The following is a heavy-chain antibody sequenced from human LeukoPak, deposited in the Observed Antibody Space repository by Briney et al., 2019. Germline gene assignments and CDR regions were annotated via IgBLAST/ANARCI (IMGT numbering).Heavy chain of an antibody. CDR1: GFTFSSYS. CDR3: ARDPPYYYDSSGYYPPDY. Sequence: GGSLRLSCAASGFTFSSYSMNWVRQAPGKGLERVSSISSSSSYIYYADSVKGRFTISRDNAKNSLYLQMNSLRAEDTAVYYCARDPPYYYDSSGYYPPDYWGQGTLVTVSS. D-gene: IGHD3-22*01. CDR2: ISSSSSYI. V-gene: IGHV3-21*01. J-gene: IGHJ4*02.